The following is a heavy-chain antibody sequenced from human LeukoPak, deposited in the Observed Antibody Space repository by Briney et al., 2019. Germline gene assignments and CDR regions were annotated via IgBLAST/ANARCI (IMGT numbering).Heavy chain of an antibody. CDR1: GYTFTSYG. D-gene: IGHD2-21*01. CDR3: ARYSLLFPRQPLDY. V-gene: IGHV1-18*01. CDR2: ISAYNGNT. J-gene: IGHJ4*02. Sequence: GASVKVSCKASGYTFTSYGISWVRQAPGQGLEWMGWISAYNGNTNYAQKLQGRVTMTTDTSTSTAYMELRSLRSDDTAVYYCARYSLLFPRQPLDYWGQGTLVTVSS.